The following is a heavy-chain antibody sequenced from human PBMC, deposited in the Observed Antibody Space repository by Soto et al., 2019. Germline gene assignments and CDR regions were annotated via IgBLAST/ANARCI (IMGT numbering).Heavy chain of an antibody. D-gene: IGHD1-26*01. CDR3: ARRYGSAIDY. Sequence: SETLSLTCAVSGDSISSYYWGWIRQPPGKGLEWMGYISYSGSTNYNPSLKSRVTISVDTSKNQFSLKLSSVTAADTAVYYCARRYGSAIDYWGQGTLVTVSS. CDR1: GDSISSYY. J-gene: IGHJ4*02. CDR2: ISYSGST. V-gene: IGHV4-59*08.